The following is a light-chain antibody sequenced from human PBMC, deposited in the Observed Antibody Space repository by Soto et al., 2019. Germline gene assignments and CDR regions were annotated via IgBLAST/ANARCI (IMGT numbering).Light chain of an antibody. Sequence: EIVLTQSPVTLSLSPGERATLSCRASQSVSTSYLAWYQQTPGQAPRLLIYGAYSRATGIPDSFSGSGSGTDFTLTISRLEPEDFAVYYCQQYSTSPGTFGQGTKLEIK. V-gene: IGKV3-20*01. CDR3: QQYSTSPGT. J-gene: IGKJ2*01. CDR1: QSVSTSY. CDR2: GAY.